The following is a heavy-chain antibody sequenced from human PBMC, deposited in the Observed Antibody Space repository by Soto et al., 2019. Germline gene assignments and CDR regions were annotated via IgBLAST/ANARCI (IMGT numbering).Heavy chain of an antibody. J-gene: IGHJ4*02. Sequence: VGSLRLSCAASGFTFSSYAMSWVRQAPGKGLEWVSAISGSGGSTYYADSVRGRFTISRDNSKNTLYLQMNSLRAEDTAVYYCAKDRGSSWYFSTFDYWGQGTLVTVSS. CDR1: GFTFSSYA. CDR2: ISGSGGST. D-gene: IGHD6-13*01. V-gene: IGHV3-23*01. CDR3: AKDRGSSWYFSTFDY.